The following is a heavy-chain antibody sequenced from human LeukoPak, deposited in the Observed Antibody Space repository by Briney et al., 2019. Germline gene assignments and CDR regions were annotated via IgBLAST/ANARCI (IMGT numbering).Heavy chain of an antibody. CDR3: ARGLTIFGVVNDAFDI. V-gene: IGHV3-74*01. D-gene: IGHD3-3*01. Sequence: PGGSLRLSCAASGFTFSSYWMHWVRQAPGKGLVWVSLINSDGSSTIYADSVKGRFTISRDNAKNTLYLQMNSLRAEDTAVYYCARGLTIFGVVNDAFDIRGQGTMVTVSS. CDR2: INSDGSST. J-gene: IGHJ3*02. CDR1: GFTFSSYW.